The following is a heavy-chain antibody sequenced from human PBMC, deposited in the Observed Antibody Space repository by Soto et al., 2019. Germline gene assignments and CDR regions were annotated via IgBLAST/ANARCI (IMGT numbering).Heavy chain of an antibody. CDR1: GFTFDDYA. Sequence: EVQLVESGGGLVQPGRSLRLSCAASGFTFDDYAMHWVRQAPGKGLEWVSGISWNSGSIAYADSVKGRFTISRDNAKNSLYLQMDSLRAEDTALYYCAKDFTYSVTYCESWGQGTLVTVSS. CDR2: ISWNSGSI. V-gene: IGHV3-9*01. J-gene: IGHJ4*02. CDR3: AKDFTYSVTYCES. D-gene: IGHD4-4*01.